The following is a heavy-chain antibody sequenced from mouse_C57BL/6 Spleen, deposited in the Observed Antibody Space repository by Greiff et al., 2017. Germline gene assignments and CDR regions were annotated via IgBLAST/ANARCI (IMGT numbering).Heavy chain of an antibody. CDR1: GFTFSDYG. CDR2: ISSGSSTI. J-gene: IGHJ2*01. Sequence: EVQLQESGGGLVKPGGSLKLSCAASGFTFSDYGLHWVRQAPEKGLEWVAYISSGSSTIYYADTVKGRFTISRDTAKNTLFLQMSSLRSEDTAMYYCARSLFDYWGQGTTLTVSS. D-gene: IGHD6-1*01. V-gene: IGHV5-17*01. CDR3: ARSLFDY.